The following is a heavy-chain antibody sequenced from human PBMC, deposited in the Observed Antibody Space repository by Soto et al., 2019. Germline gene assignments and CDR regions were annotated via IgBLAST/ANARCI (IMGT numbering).Heavy chain of an antibody. D-gene: IGHD6-19*01. CDR2: ISYDGSNK. CDR3: AKVAVAYLDY. V-gene: IGHV3-30*18. J-gene: IGHJ4*02. Sequence: QVQLVESGGGVVQPGRSLRLSCAASGFTFSSYGMHWVRQAPGKGLEWVAVISYDGSNKYYADSVKGRFTISRDNSKNTVYLQMNSLRAEDTAVYYCAKVAVAYLDYWGQGTLVTVSS. CDR1: GFTFSSYG.